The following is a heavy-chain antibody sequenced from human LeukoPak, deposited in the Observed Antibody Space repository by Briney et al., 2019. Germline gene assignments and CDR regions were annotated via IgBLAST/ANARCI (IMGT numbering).Heavy chain of an antibody. J-gene: IGHJ4*02. CDR1: GFTFSGSA. CDR3: TSLYCSGRNCYSDN. D-gene: IGHD2-15*01. V-gene: IGHV3-73*01. Sequence: PGGSLRLSCATSGFTFSGSAVHWVRQASGKGLEWLGRIRSKANNYATAYAASVNGRFTISRDDSKNTAYLQMNSLKTEDTAIYYCTSLYCSGRNCYSDNWGQGTLVTVSS. CDR2: IRSKANNYAT.